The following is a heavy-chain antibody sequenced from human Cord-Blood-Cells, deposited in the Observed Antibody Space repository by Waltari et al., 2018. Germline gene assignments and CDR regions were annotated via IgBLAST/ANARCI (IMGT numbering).Heavy chain of an antibody. V-gene: IGHV4-34*01. J-gene: IGHJ6*03. CDR3: ARGLLEVYYYYMDV. CDR1: GGSFSGYY. D-gene: IGHD1-1*01. Sequence: QVQLQQWGAGLLKPSETLSLTCAVYGGSFSGYYWSWIRQPPGKGLEWIGEINHSGSTNSNPSLKSRVTISVDTSKNQFSLKLSSVTAADTAVYYCARGLLEVYYYYMDVWGKGTTVTVSS. CDR2: INHSGST.